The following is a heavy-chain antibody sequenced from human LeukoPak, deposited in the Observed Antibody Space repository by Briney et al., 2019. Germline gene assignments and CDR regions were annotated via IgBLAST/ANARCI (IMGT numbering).Heavy chain of an antibody. Sequence: ASVKVSCKASGYTFTSYDINWVRQATGQGLEWMGWMNPNSGNTGYAQKFQGRATITRNTSISTAYMELSSLRSDDTAVYYCARSRSGSYSDYWGQGTLVTVSS. CDR2: MNPNSGNT. V-gene: IGHV1-8*03. CDR1: GYTFTSYD. CDR3: ARSRSGSYSDY. D-gene: IGHD3-10*01. J-gene: IGHJ4*02.